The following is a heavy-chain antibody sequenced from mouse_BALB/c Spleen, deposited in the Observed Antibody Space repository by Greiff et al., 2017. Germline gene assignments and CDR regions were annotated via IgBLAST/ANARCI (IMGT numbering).Heavy chain of an antibody. Sequence: EVKLMESGPGLVKPSQSLSLTCTVTGYSITSDYAWNWIRQFPGNKLEWMGYISYSGSTSYNPSLKSRISITRDTSKNQFFLQLNSVTTEDTATCYCARAYGSSYGFAYWGQGTLVTVSA. D-gene: IGHD1-1*01. CDR1: GYSITSDYA. V-gene: IGHV3-2*02. CDR3: ARAYGSSYGFAY. J-gene: IGHJ3*01. CDR2: ISYSGST.